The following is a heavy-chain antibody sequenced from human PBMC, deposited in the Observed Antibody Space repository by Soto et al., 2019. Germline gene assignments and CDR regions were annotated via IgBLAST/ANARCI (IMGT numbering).Heavy chain of an antibody. D-gene: IGHD1-7*01. Sequence: QVQLVESGGGVVQPGRSLRLSCAASGFTFSSYAMHWVRQAPGQGLEWVALISYDGSNKYYADSVKGRFTISRDNPKNTLYLQMNSLSPEDTAVYHCARDQGGTTLYYHGMDVWGQGITVTVSS. V-gene: IGHV3-30-3*01. CDR3: ARDQGGTTLYYHGMDV. CDR2: ISYDGSNK. J-gene: IGHJ6*02. CDR1: GFTFSSYA.